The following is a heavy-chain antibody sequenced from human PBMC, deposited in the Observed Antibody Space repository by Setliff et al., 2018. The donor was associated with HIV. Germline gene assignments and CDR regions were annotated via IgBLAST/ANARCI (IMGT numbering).Heavy chain of an antibody. CDR2: INPLIGNT. V-gene: IGHV1-46*01. CDR3: ARGVDGSYRKFFDN. J-gene: IGHJ4*02. CDR1: GYIFTNYH. D-gene: IGHD1-26*01. Sequence: ASVKVSCKASGYIFTNYHMHWVRQAPGQGLEWMGVINPLIGNTIYAQKFQGRVTMTRDMSASTVYMDLSSLRSEDTAVYYCARGVDGSYRKFFDNWGQGTLVTVSS.